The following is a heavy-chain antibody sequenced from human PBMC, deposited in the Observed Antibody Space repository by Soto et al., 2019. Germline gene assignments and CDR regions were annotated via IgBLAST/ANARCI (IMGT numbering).Heavy chain of an antibody. D-gene: IGHD3-3*01. V-gene: IGHV3-33*01. CDR2: IWYDGSNK. Sequence: RRLSCAASGFTFSSYGMHWVRQAPGKGLEWVAVIWYDGSNKYYADSVKGRFTISRDNSKNTLYLQMNSLRAEDTAVYYCARERRPDYDFWSGYYHYYYYGMDVWGQGTRVTLSS. CDR1: GFTFSSYG. CDR3: ARERRPDYDFWSGYYHYYYYGMDV. J-gene: IGHJ6*02.